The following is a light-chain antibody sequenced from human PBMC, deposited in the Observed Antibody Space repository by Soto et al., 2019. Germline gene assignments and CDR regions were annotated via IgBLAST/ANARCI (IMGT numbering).Light chain of an antibody. CDR1: QSVSSN. Sequence: EIVMSQSPATLSVYPGERATLSCRASQSVSSNFAWYQQKPGQAPRLLIYDASTRATGIPARFSGSGSGTEFTLTISSLQSEDFAVYYCQQYKKWPRTFGHSSMVDI. CDR2: DAS. CDR3: QQYKKWPRT. J-gene: IGKJ1*01. V-gene: IGKV3-15*01.